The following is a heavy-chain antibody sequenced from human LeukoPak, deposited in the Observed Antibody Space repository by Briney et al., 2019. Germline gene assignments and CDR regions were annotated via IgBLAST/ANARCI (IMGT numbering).Heavy chain of an antibody. D-gene: IGHD1-1*01. J-gene: IGHJ4*02. CDR3: ARHINWNFDY. V-gene: IGHV3-7*01. Sequence: PGGSLRLSCAPSGFTFSSYWMTWIRQAPGKGLEGVANIKQDGSEEYYEDSAKGRFTISKDNAKNSLYLQMNSLRAEHTAVYYCARHINWNFDYWGQGTLVTVSS. CDR1: GFTFSSYW. CDR2: IKQDGSEE.